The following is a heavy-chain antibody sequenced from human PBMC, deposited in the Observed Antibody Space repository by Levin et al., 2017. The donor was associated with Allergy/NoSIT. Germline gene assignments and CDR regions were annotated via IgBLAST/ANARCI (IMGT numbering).Heavy chain of an antibody. D-gene: IGHD3-9*01. J-gene: IGHJ4*02. CDR3: ATVEGLFCSGVSCSYSFHY. V-gene: IGHV4-4*02. CDR2: IYRSGDT. CDR1: GGSISTDNW. Sequence: PSQTLSLTCAVSGGSISTDNWWSWIRQPPGKGLEWIGEIYRSGDTNHNPSLRSRVTMSVDKSKNHFSLKLRSVTAADTAVYYCATVEGLFCSGVSCSYSFHYWGQGALVTVSS.